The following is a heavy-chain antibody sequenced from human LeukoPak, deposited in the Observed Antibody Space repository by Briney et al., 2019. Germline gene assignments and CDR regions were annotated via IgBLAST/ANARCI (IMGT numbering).Heavy chain of an antibody. D-gene: IGHD6-6*01. Sequence: MSGGSLRLSCAASGFTFSSYGMHWVRQAPGKGLEWVSSISISSSYIYYADSVKGRFTISRDNAKNSLYLQMNSLRAEDTAVYYCARDYVEQLVPEGGSWFDPWGQGTLVTVSS. CDR2: ISISSSYI. V-gene: IGHV3-21*01. CDR1: GFTFSSYG. J-gene: IGHJ5*02. CDR3: ARDYVEQLVPEGGSWFDP.